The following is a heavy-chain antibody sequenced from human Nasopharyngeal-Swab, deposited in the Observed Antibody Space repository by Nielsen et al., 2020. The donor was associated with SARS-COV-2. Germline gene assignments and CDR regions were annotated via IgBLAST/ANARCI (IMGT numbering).Heavy chain of an antibody. Sequence: WIRQPPGKGLEWIGYIYRTGTTNYNPSLKSRVIISIDTSKNQFSVKLSSVTAADTAVYYCAVILYESSGYWVDYWGQGTLVTVSS. D-gene: IGHD3-22*01. J-gene: IGHJ4*02. V-gene: IGHV4-59*01. CDR3: AVILYESSGYWVDY. CDR2: IYRTGTT.